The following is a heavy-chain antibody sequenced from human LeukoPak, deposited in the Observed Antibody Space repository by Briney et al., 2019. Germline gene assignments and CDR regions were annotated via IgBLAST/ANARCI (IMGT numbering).Heavy chain of an antibody. D-gene: IGHD3-10*02. Sequence: GGPLRLSCAASGFTFSDNYMNWIRQAPGKGLEWVSYISSDTTYTDYADSVKGRFTISRDNAKKLLSLQMNSLRAEDTAIYYCARDQSITTFGAFDIWGQGTMVTVSS. CDR1: GFTFSDNY. V-gene: IGHV3-11*06. CDR2: ISSDTTYT. J-gene: IGHJ3*02. CDR3: ARDQSITTFGAFDI.